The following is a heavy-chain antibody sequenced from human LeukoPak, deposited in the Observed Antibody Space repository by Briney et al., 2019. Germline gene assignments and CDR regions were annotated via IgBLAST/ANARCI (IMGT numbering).Heavy chain of an antibody. CDR1: RVTFNRYG. J-gene: IGHJ4*02. CDR3: ARILDSAWGELGY. CDR2: IRCDGSNK. Sequence: GGSLRLSCTASRVTFNRYGMHWVRQAPGKGLEWVAFIRCDGSNKYYADSVKGRFTISRDNSKNTLYLQMNSLRAEDTAVYYCARILDSAWGELGYWGQGTLVTVSS. V-gene: IGHV3-30*02. D-gene: IGHD6-19*01.